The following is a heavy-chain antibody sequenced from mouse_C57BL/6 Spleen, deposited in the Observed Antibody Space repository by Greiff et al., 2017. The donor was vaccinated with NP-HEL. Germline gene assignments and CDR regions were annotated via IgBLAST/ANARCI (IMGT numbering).Heavy chain of an antibody. CDR2: INPNNGGT. CDR3: ARSGDITTVVASGYYFDY. D-gene: IGHD1-1*01. Sequence: EVQLQQSGPELVKPGASVKIPCKASGYTFTDYNMDWVKQSHGKSLEWIGDINPNNGGTIYNQKFKGKATLTVDKSSSTAYMELRSLTSEDTAVYYCARSGDITTVVASGYYFDYWGQGTTLTVSS. J-gene: IGHJ2*01. V-gene: IGHV1-18*01. CDR1: GYTFTDYN.